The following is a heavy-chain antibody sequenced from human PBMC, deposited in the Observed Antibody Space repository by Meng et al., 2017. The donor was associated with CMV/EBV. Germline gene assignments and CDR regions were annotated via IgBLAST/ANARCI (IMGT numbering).Heavy chain of an antibody. V-gene: IGHV4-34*01. CDR1: GWSFSGYY. CDR2: INHSGST. J-gene: IGHJ4*02. Sequence: QGQLQQWGAGLLKPSETLSLTCAVYGWSFSGYYWSWIRQPPGKGLEWIGEINHSGSTNYNPSLESRLTISIDKSKNQFYLKLTSVTAADAAVYYCVTRVPNTRDYFAVFDFWGQGTLVTVSS. CDR3: VTRVPNTRDYFAVFDF. D-gene: IGHD4/OR15-4a*01.